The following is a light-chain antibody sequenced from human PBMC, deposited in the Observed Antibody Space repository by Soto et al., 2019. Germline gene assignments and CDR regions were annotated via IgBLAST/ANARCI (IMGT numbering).Light chain of an antibody. J-gene: IGKJ3*01. V-gene: IGKV1-27*01. CDR1: QGMSNY. CDR3: QKYDNAPFT. Sequence: DIQMTQSPSSLSASVGDIVTITCRASQGMSNYLDWYQQKPGKVPKLLIYAASTLQSGVPSRFSGSGSGTDFTLPISSLQPEDVASYYCQKYDNAPFTFGPGTKVDIK. CDR2: AAS.